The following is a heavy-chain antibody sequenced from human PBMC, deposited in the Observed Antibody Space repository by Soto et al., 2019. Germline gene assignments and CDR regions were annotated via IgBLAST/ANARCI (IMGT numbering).Heavy chain of an antibody. D-gene: IGHD3-3*01. Sequence: QVQLQESGPGLVKPSETLSLTCTVSGDSINSDYWSWVRQPPGKGLEWIGYIYNSGSTNYNPSLKSRVTMSLDPSKNQFSLKLSSVTAADTAMYYCARYLRNGLYYMDVWGEGTTVTVSS. CDR3: ARYLRNGLYYMDV. CDR2: IYNSGST. CDR1: GDSINSDY. V-gene: IGHV4-59*08. J-gene: IGHJ6*03.